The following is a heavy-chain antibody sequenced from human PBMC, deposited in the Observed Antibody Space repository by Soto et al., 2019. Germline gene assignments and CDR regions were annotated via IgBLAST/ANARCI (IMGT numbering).Heavy chain of an antibody. CDR3: ATTKAHFRPPAYLDS. V-gene: IGHV1-2*02. Sequence: ASVKFSCKSSGYTFTDYYIHWVRPAPGQGLQWMGWINPNSGGTNYAQTFQGRVSMTRDTSTSTVYILLSNLRSKDTAGYFCATTKAHFRPPAYLDSWGQATLVTASS. J-gene: IGHJ4*02. CDR2: INPNSGGT. CDR1: GYTFTDYY.